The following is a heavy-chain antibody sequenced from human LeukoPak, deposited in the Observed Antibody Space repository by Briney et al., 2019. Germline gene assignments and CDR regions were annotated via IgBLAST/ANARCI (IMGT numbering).Heavy chain of an antibody. CDR2: IYYSGST. Sequence: SETLSLTCTVSGASISSYYWSWIRQPPGKGLEWIGYIYYSGSTNYNPSLKSRVTISVDTSKNQFSLKLSSVTAADTAVYYCASSTMGATASEYYFDYWGQGTLVTVSS. V-gene: IGHV4-59*01. D-gene: IGHD1-26*01. CDR3: ASSTMGATASEYYFDY. CDR1: GASISSYY. J-gene: IGHJ4*02.